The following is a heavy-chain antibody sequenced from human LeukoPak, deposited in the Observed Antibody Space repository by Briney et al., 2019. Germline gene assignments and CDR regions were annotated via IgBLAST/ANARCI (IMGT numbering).Heavy chain of an antibody. CDR3: AKVQSGSFFPPVFDY. Sequence: GGSLRLSCAASGFTFSNYAMTWVRQAPGKGLEWVSAISGSGGSTYYADSVKGRFTISRDNSKSTLYLQLDSLRAEDMAVYYCAKVQSGSFFPPVFDYWGQGTLVTVSS. V-gene: IGHV3-23*01. CDR2: ISGSGGST. D-gene: IGHD1-26*01. CDR1: GFTFSNYA. J-gene: IGHJ4*02.